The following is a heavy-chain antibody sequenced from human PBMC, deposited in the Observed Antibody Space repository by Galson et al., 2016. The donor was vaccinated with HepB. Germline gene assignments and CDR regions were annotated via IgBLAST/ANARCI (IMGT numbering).Heavy chain of an antibody. CDR3: ARGWVETAPGE. CDR1: GVSISTNNYH. J-gene: IGHJ4*02. CDR2: MYSSGST. Sequence: TLSLTCTVSGVSISTNNYHWGWVRQPAGKGLEWIGRMYSSGSTNYNPSLKSRVTISVDTSKNQFSLELRSVTAADTALYYCARGWVETAPGEWGQGTLVTVSS. D-gene: IGHD5-24*01. V-gene: IGHV4-61*02.